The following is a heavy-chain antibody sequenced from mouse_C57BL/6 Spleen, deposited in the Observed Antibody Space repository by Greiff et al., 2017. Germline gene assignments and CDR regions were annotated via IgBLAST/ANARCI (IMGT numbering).Heavy chain of an antibody. V-gene: IGHV3-1*01. CDR3: ARDGVRRAMDY. D-gene: IGHD2-2*01. J-gene: IGHJ4*01. CDR1: GYSITSGYD. Sequence: EVKVVESGPGMVKPSQSLSLTCTVTGYSITSGYDWHWIRHFPGNKLEWMGYISYSGSTNYNPSLKSRISITHDTSKNHFFLKLNSVTTEDTATYYCARDGVRRAMDYWGQGTSVTVSS. CDR2: ISYSGST.